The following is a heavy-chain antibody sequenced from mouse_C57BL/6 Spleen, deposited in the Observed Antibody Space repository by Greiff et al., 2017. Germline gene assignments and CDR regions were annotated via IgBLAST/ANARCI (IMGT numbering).Heavy chain of an antibody. CDR1: GYTFTSYW. V-gene: IGHV1-72*01. J-gene: IGHJ4*01. Sequence: QVQLKQPGAELVKPGASVKLSCKASGYTFTSYWMHWVKQRPGRGLEWIGRIDPNSGGTKYNEKFKSKATLTVDKPSSTAYMQLSSLTSEDSAISYCATYYSNYADYYAMDYWGQGTSVTVSS. CDR2: IDPNSGGT. CDR3: ATYYSNYADYYAMDY. D-gene: IGHD2-5*01.